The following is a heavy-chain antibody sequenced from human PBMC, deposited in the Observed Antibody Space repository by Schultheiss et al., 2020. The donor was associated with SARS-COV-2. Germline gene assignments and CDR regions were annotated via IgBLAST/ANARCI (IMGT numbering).Heavy chain of an antibody. CDR1: GSSITCFF. CDR2: IYFTGIT. V-gene: IGHV4-59*01. J-gene: IGHJ4*02. CDR3: ARATRVESLFSVRGGSFDF. Sequence: SETLSLTCSVSGSSITCFFWTWIRQPPGKGLDPIGNIYFTGITKYNPSLKSRVTISIDTSKNQFSLKLGSVTAADTAVYFCARATRVESLFSVRGGSFDFWGRGALVTVSS. D-gene: IGHD5-24*01.